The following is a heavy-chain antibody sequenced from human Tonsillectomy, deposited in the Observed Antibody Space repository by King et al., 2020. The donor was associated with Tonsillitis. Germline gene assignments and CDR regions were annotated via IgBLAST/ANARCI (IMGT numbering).Heavy chain of an antibody. V-gene: IGHV1-46*01. CDR1: GYTFTSYY. J-gene: IGHJ5*02. D-gene: IGHD1-1*01. CDR3: ARDPNWNDVSYWFEA. CDR2: INPSCGST. Sequence: AQLVQSGAEVKKPGASVKVSCKASGYTFTSYYMHWVRQAPGQGLEWMGIINPSCGSTSYAQKFQGRVTMTRGTSTSTVYMELSSLRSEDTAVYYCARDPNWNDVSYWFEAWGQGTLVTVSS.